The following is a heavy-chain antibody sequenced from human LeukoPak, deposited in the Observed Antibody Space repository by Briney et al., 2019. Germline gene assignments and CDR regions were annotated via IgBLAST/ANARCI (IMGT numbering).Heavy chain of an antibody. CDR2: ISFDGSNK. D-gene: IGHD3-22*01. Sequence: PGGSLRLSCAASGFTFRNYGMHWVRQAPGKGLEWVAVISFDGSNKYYADSVKGRFTITRDNSKNTQYLQMNSLRTDDTAIYYCAKQSPDSRGFSAFDIWRQGTMVTVSS. V-gene: IGHV3-30*18. CDR3: AKQSPDSRGFSAFDI. CDR1: GFTFRNYG. J-gene: IGHJ3*02.